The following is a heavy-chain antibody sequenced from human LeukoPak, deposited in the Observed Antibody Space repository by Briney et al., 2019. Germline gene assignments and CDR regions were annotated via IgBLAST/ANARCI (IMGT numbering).Heavy chain of an antibody. CDR1: GGSISSYY. CDR3: ARYGSGSSYYGMDV. J-gene: IGHJ6*02. CDR2: IYYSGST. D-gene: IGHD3-10*01. V-gene: IGHV4-59*01. Sequence: SETLSLTCTVSGGSISSYYWSWIRQPPGKGLEWIGYIYYSGSTTYNPSLKSRVTMSVDTSKNQFSLKLSSVTAADTAVYYCARYGSGSSYYGMDVWGQGTTVTVSS.